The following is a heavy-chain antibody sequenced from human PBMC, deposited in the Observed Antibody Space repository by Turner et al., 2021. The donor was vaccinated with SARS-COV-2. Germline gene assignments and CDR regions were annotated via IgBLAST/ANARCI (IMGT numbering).Heavy chain of an antibody. Sequence: QLQLQESGPGLVKASETLSLTCTVPGASIGCSRNYWGWIRQPPGKGLEWIGSINYSGRTYYKSSLKSRVTISVDTSKNQISLKLSTVTAADTAKYYCARHDSRITNIIVVPRNWFDPWGQGTLVTVSS. CDR2: INYSGRT. CDR3: ARHDSRITNIIVVPRNWFDP. CDR1: GASIGCSRNY. J-gene: IGHJ5*02. V-gene: IGHV4-39*01. D-gene: IGHD3-22*01.